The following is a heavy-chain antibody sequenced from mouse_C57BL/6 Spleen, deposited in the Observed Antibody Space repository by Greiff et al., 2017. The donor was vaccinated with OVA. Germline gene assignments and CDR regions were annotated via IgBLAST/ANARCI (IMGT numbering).Heavy chain of an antibody. CDR3: ARSWDTTSWFAY. V-gene: IGHV1-64*01. CDR1: GYTFTSYW. D-gene: IGHD1-1*01. J-gene: IGHJ3*01. CDR2: IHPNSGST. Sequence: QVQLQQPGAELVKPGASVKLSCKASGYTFTSYWMHWVKQRPGQGLEWIGMIHPNSGSTNYNEKFKSKATLTVDKSSSTAYMQLSSLTSEDSAVYYCARSWDTTSWFAYWGQGTLVTVSA.